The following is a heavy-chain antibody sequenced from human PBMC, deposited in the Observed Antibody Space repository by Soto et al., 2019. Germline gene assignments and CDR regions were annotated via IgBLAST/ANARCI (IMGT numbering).Heavy chain of an antibody. Sequence: SVKVSCKASGGTFSSYAISWVRQAPGQGLEWMGGIIPIFGTANYAQKFQGRVTITADKSTSTAYMELSSLRSEDTAVYYCARDRIAFFGLAHLDYGMGVWGQGTTVTVSS. D-gene: IGHD3-3*01. CDR2: IIPIFGTA. CDR3: ARDRIAFFGLAHLDYGMGV. J-gene: IGHJ6*02. V-gene: IGHV1-69*06. CDR1: GGTFSSYA.